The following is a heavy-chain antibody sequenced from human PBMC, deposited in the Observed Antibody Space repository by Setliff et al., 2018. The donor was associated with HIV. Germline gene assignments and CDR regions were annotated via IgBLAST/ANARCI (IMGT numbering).Heavy chain of an antibody. Sequence: GGSLRLSCAASGFTFSDYVMYWVRQAPGKGLEWVTVISYDGSNESYADSVKGRFTISRDNSKNTLFLQMNSLRPEDTAVYYCARDCRVGWVFTYGMDVWGQGTTVTVSS. CDR1: GFTFSDYV. CDR2: ISYDGSNE. CDR3: ARDCRVGWVFTYGMDV. V-gene: IGHV3-30*04. J-gene: IGHJ6*02. D-gene: IGHD6-13*01.